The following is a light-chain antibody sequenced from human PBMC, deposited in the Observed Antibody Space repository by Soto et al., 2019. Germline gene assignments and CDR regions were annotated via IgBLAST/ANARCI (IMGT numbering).Light chain of an antibody. CDR2: EVT. J-gene: IGLJ1*01. V-gene: IGLV2-14*01. CDR3: SSYTTTNTYV. Sequence: QSALTQPAFVSGPPGQSITISCTGTSSDVGGYNYVSWYQHHPGKAPKLMIYEVTNRPSGVSNRFSGSKSGNTASLTISGLQAEDEADYYCSSYTTTNTYVFGTGTKLTVL. CDR1: SSDVGGYNY.